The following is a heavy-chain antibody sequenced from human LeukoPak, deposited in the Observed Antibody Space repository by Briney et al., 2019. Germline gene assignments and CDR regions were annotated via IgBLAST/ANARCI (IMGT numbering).Heavy chain of an antibody. V-gene: IGHV3-30-3*01. CDR1: GFTFSSYA. J-gene: IGHJ6*02. D-gene: IGHD3-3*01. Sequence: GGSLRLSCAASGFTFSSYAMHWVRQAPGKGLEWVAVISYDGSNKYYADSVKGRFTISRDNSKNTLHLQMNSLRAEDTAVYYCARDIDFWSGSMYGMDVWGQGTTVTVSS. CDR2: ISYDGSNK. CDR3: ARDIDFWSGSMYGMDV.